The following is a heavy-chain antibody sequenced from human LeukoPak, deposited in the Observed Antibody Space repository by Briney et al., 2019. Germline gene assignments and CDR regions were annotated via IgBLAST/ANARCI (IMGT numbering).Heavy chain of an antibody. Sequence: TGGSLRLSCAASGFTFSSYAMSWVRQAPGKGLEWVSYISSSGNTIYYADPVKGRFTISRDNAKNSLYLQMNSLRAEDTAVYYCACHYYGSLNVDYWGLGTLVTVSS. CDR3: ACHYYGSLNVDY. D-gene: IGHD3-10*01. CDR2: ISSSGNTI. J-gene: IGHJ4*02. CDR1: GFTFSSYA. V-gene: IGHV3-48*04.